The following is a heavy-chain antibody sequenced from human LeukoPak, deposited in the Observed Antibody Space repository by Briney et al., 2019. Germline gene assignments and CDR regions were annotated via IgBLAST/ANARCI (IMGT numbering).Heavy chain of an antibody. D-gene: IGHD6-13*01. CDR1: GGSISSYY. CDR2: IYTSGST. V-gene: IGHV4-4*07. Sequence: PSETLSLTCTVSGGSISSYYWSWIRQPAGKGLEWSGRIYTSGSTNYNPSLTSRVTMSVDTSKNQFSLKLSSVTAADTAVYYCARAGVYSSSWSHYYYYYYYMDVWGKGTTVTVSS. CDR3: ARAGVYSSSWSHYYYYYYYMDV. J-gene: IGHJ6*03.